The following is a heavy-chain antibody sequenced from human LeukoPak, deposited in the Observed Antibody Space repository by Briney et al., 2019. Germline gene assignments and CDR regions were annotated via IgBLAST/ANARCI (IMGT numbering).Heavy chain of an antibody. CDR1: GFTFDDYG. D-gene: IGHD3-22*01. Sequence: GGSLRLSCAASGFTFDDYGMSWVRQAPGKGLEWVSGINWNGGSTGYADSVKGRFTISRDNAKNSLYLQMNSLRAGDTALYYCARERTYYYDSNADYFDYWGQGTLVTVSS. CDR3: ARERTYYYDSNADYFDY. J-gene: IGHJ4*02. CDR2: INWNGGST. V-gene: IGHV3-20*04.